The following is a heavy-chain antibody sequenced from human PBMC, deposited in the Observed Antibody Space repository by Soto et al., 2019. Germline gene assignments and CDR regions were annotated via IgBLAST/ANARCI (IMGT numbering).Heavy chain of an antibody. V-gene: IGHV3-9*01. J-gene: IGHJ4*02. CDR3: AKDKKAMSGPFDY. Sequence: GGSLRLSCAASGFTFDDYAMHWVRQAPGKGLEWVSGISWNSVSVGYADSVKGRFTISRGNAKNSLFLQMNSLRPEDTALYYCAKDKKAMSGPFDYWGPGILVTVPS. CDR2: ISWNSVSV. D-gene: IGHD7-27*01. CDR1: GFTFDDYA.